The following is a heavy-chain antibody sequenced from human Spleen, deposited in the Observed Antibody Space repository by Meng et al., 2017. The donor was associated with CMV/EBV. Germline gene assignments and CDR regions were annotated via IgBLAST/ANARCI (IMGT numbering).Heavy chain of an antibody. Sequence: GGSLRLSCAASGFTFSTYSMSWVRQAPGKGLEWVSTISGSGGSTYYADSVKGRFTMSRDKSKNMVSLQMDSLRAEDTAVYYCVKYQLPSGRISGGPFDFWGQGTLVTVSS. J-gene: IGHJ4*02. CDR1: GFTFSTYS. V-gene: IGHV3-23*01. CDR3: VKYQLPSGRISGGPFDF. CDR2: ISGSGGST. D-gene: IGHD2-2*01.